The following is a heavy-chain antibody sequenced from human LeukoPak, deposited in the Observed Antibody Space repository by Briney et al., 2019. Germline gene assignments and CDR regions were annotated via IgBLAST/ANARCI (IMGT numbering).Heavy chain of an antibody. CDR1: GGTFGSYA. J-gene: IGHJ6*03. V-gene: IGHV1-69*05. CDR3: ARVVRFLLYMDV. Sequence: VASVKVSCKASGGTFGSYAISWVRQAPGQGLEWMGGIIPIFGTANYAQKFQGRVTITTDESTSTAYMELSSLRSEDTAVYYCARVVRFLLYMDVWGKGTTVTVSS. D-gene: IGHD3-3*01. CDR2: IIPIFGTA.